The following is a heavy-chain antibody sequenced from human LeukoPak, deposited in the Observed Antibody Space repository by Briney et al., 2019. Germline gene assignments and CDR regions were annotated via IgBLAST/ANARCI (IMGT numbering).Heavy chain of an antibody. D-gene: IGHD2-8*01. CDR1: GFTFSSYG. V-gene: IGHV3-30*03. CDR3: AANKMGY. J-gene: IGHJ4*02. CDR2: ISYDGSNK. Sequence: PGRSLRLSCAASGFTFSSYGMHWVRQAPGKGLEWVAVISYDGSNKYYADSVKGRFTISRDNSKNTLYLQMNSLRAEDTAVYYCAANKMGYWGQGTLVTVSS.